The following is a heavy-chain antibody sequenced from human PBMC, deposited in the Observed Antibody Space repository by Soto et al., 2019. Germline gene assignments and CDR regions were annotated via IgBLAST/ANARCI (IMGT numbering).Heavy chain of an antibody. CDR3: ARGVAVAGHYYFDY. J-gene: IGHJ4*02. V-gene: IGHV1-69*13. Sequence: GASVKVSCKASGGTFSSYAISWVRQAPGQGLEWMGGIIPIFGTANYAQKFQGRVTITADESTSTAYMELSSLRSEDTAVYYCARGVAVAGHYYFDYWGQGTLVTVSS. CDR1: GGTFSSYA. D-gene: IGHD6-19*01. CDR2: IIPIFGTA.